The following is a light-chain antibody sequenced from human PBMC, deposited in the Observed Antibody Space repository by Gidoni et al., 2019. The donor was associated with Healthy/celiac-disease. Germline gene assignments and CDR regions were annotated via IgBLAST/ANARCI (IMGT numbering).Light chain of an antibody. J-gene: IGKJ4*02. CDR1: PSVSSY. CDR2: DAS. Sequence: EIVLTQSPATLSWSPGERATLSCRASPSVSSYLALYQQKPGQAPRLLIYDASNRATGIPARFSGSGSGTDFTLTISSLEPEDFAVYYCQQRSLFGGGTKVEIK. CDR3: QQRSL. V-gene: IGKV3-11*01.